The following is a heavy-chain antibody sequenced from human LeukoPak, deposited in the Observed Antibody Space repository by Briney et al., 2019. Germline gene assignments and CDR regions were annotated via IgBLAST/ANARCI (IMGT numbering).Heavy chain of an antibody. CDR2: INPNSGGT. CDR3: ARDFNYVWGSYRGFDH. Sequence: GASVKVSCKASGYTFTGYYMHWVRQAPGQGLEWMGWINPNSGGTNYAQKFQGRVTMTRDTSISTAYIELSRLRSDDTAVYYCARDFNYVWGSYRGFDHWGQGTLVTVSS. CDR1: GYTFTGYY. J-gene: IGHJ5*02. D-gene: IGHD3-16*02. V-gene: IGHV1-2*02.